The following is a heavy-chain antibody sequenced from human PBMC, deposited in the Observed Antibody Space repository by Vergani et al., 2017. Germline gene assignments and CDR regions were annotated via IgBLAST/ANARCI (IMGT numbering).Heavy chain of an antibody. CDR3: ARDGNSGAAILWFDP. CDR1: GFTFGDYA. D-gene: IGHD2-2*01. V-gene: IGHV3-49*04. Sequence: EVQLVESGGGLVQPGRSLRLSCTASGFTFGDYAMSWVRQAPGKGLEWVGFIRSKAYGGTTEYAASVKGRFTISRDDSKSIAYLQMNSLKTEDTAVYYCARDGNSGAAILWFDPWGQGTLVTVSS. CDR2: IRSKAYGGTT. J-gene: IGHJ5*02.